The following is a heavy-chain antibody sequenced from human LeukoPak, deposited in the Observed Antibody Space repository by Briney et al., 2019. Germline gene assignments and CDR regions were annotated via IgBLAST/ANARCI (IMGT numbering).Heavy chain of an antibody. V-gene: IGHV3-11*04. D-gene: IGHD1-26*01. CDR1: RFTFSDNY. Sequence: GGSLRLSCAASRFTFSDNYMSWIRQAPGKGLEWVSYISSSSSTIYYADSVKGRFTISRDNAKNSLYLQMNSLRAEDTAVYYCARDWLSPGSWGQGTLVTVSS. CDR3: ARDWLSPGS. CDR2: ISSSSSTI. J-gene: IGHJ4*02.